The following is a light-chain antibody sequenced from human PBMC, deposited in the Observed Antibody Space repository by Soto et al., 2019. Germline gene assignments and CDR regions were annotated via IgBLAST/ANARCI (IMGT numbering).Light chain of an antibody. CDR3: QPYGNSFFT. CDR1: QSVYNNY. Sequence: EIVLTQSPGTLSLSPGERATLSCRASQSVYNNYLTWYQQKPGQAPRLLIYGASSRATGIPDRFSGSGSGTDFILTISRLEPEDFAVYYCQPYGNSFFTFGPGTKVDLK. V-gene: IGKV3-20*01. J-gene: IGKJ3*01. CDR2: GAS.